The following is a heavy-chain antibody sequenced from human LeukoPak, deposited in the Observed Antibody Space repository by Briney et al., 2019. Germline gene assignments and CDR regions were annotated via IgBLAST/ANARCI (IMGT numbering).Heavy chain of an antibody. Sequence: GGSLRLSCAASGFTFSSYGMHWVRQAPGKGLEWVAVIWYDGSNKYYADSVKGRFTISRDNSKNTLYLQMNSLRAEDTAVYYCARQKRRVTTVVNGVLDYWGQGTLVTVSS. D-gene: IGHD4-23*01. J-gene: IGHJ4*02. CDR3: ARQKRRVTTVVNGVLDY. V-gene: IGHV3-33*01. CDR1: GFTFSSYG. CDR2: IWYDGSNK.